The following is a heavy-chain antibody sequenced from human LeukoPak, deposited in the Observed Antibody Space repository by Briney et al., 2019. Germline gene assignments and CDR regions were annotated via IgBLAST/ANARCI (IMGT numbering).Heavy chain of an antibody. V-gene: IGHV4-39*01. J-gene: IGHJ2*01. CDR2: IHYSGII. CDR1: GGSISRSSYY. Sequence: SETLSLTCTVSGGSISRSSYYWGCIRQPPGKGLEWIGSIHYSGIIYYNPSLKSRVTISVDTSKNHFSLKLSSVTAADTAVYYCARHQEVDFDLWGRGTLVAVSS. CDR3: ARHQEVDFDL.